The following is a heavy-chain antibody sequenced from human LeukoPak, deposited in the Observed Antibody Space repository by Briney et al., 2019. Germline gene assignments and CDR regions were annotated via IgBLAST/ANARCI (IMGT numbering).Heavy chain of an antibody. Sequence: SETQSLTCAVSGYPITRGLSWGRIRQPPGKILEWIATISYSGRIDYNPSLKSRVTISSDTSKNQFSLRLTSLTAADTAMYYCAREGAIPGIDPWGQGTLVTVSS. CDR3: AREGAIPGIDP. J-gene: IGHJ5*02. V-gene: IGHV4-38-2*02. CDR2: ISYSGRI. CDR1: GYPITRGLS. D-gene: IGHD2-21*01.